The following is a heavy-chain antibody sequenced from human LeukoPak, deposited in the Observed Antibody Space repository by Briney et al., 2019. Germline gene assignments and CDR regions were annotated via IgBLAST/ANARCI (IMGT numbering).Heavy chain of an antibody. D-gene: IGHD3-22*01. CDR1: GGSISSGSYY. CDR2: IYTSGST. J-gene: IGHJ3*02. V-gene: IGHV4-61*02. CDR3: ARALPYYYDSSGDAFDI. Sequence: SETLSLTCTVSGGSISSGSYYWRWIRQPAGKGLEWIGRIYTSGSTNYNPSLKSRVTITVDTSKNQFSLKLSSVTAADTAVYYCARALPYYYDSSGDAFDIWGQGTMVTVSS.